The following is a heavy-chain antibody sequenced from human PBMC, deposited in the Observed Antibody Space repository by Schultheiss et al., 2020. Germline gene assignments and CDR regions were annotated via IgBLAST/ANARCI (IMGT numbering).Heavy chain of an antibody. J-gene: IGHJ3*02. CDR3: ARGILGYCSSTSCYTGFDI. CDR1: GGSISSYY. V-gene: IGHV4-34*01. D-gene: IGHD2-2*02. Sequence: SQTLSLTCTVSGGSISSYYWSWIRQPPGKGLEWIGEINHSGSTNYNPSLKSRVTISVDTSKNQFSLKLSSVTAADTAVYYCARGILGYCSSTSCYTGFDIWGQGTMVTVSS. CDR2: INHSGST.